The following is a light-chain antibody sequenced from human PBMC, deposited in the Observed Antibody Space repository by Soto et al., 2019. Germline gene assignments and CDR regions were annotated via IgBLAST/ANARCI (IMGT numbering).Light chain of an antibody. CDR3: QHYNSYSEA. Sequence: IQVTKSPSTLPAPVGDRVTITCRPRQTISSSLAWYQQKPGTAPKLLIYNASTLKSGVPSRFSGSGSGTEFTLLISSLQPDDFATYYCQHYNSYSEAFGQGTKVDIK. CDR1: QTISSS. CDR2: NAS. V-gene: IGKV1-5*01. J-gene: IGKJ1*01.